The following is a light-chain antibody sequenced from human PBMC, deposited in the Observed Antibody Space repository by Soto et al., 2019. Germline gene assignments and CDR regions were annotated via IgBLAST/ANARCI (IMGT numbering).Light chain of an antibody. V-gene: IGKV3-20*01. CDR3: QQFDTTPWT. J-gene: IGKJ1*01. CDR1: QSVRSRY. CDR2: GAS. Sequence: EFVLTQSPGTLSLSPGERATLSCRASQSVRSRYLAWYQQKSGQAPRLLIYGASSRATGIPDRFSGSGSGTDFTLTISSLEPEDFAVYYCQQFDTTPWTFGQGTKVEFK.